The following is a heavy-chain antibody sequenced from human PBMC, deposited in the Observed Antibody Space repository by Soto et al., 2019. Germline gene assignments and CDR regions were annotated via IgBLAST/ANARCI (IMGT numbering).Heavy chain of an antibody. CDR1: GFTFSTYS. CDR3: ARYDSSGYYWPYYYYGVDV. CDR2: ISSSSSYI. D-gene: IGHD3-22*01. J-gene: IGHJ6*02. Sequence: PGGSLRLSCAASGFTFSTYSMNWVRQAPGKGLERVSSISSSSSYIYYAESVKGQFTISRDNAKNSLYLQMNSLRAEDTAVYYCARYDSSGYYWPYYYYGVDVWGQGTTVTVSS. V-gene: IGHV3-21*01.